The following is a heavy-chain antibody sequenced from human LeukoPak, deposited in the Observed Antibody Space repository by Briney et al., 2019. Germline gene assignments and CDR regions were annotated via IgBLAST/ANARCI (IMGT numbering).Heavy chain of an antibody. V-gene: IGHV3-30-3*01. CDR2: ISYDGSNK. CDR3: ATSQEYSSSSY. D-gene: IGHD6-6*01. J-gene: IGHJ4*02. CDR1: GFTFSSYA. Sequence: GGSLRLSCAASGFTFSSYAMHWVRRAPGKGLEWVAVISYDGSNKYYADSVKGRFTISRDNSKNTLYLQMNSLRAEDTAVYYCATSQEYSSSSYWGQGTLVTVSS.